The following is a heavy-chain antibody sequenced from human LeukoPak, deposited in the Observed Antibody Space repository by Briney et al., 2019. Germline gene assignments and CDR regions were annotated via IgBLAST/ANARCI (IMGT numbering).Heavy chain of an antibody. J-gene: IGHJ4*02. CDR1: GFTFSSYW. D-gene: IGHD3-3*01. CDR2: IKQDGSEK. Sequence: GGSLRLSCAASGFTFSSYWMSWVRQAPGKGLEWVANIKQDGSEKYYVDSVKGRFTISRDNAKNSLYLQMNSLRAEDTAVYFCAKKRGAWSGYLDYWGQGTLVTVSS. V-gene: IGHV3-7*01. CDR3: AKKRGAWSGYLDY.